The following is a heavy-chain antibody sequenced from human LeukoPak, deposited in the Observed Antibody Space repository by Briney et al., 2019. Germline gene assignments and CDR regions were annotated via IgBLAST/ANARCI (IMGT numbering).Heavy chain of an antibody. V-gene: IGHV3-48*04. Sequence: GGSLRLSCAASGFTFSSYAMSWVRQAPGKGLEWVSYISSSSSSIYYADSVKGRFTISRDNAKNSLYLQMSSLRAEDTAIYYCARVLRYSSSWHQADYWGQGSLVTVSS. J-gene: IGHJ4*02. CDR3: ARVLRYSSSWHQADY. CDR1: GFTFSSYA. D-gene: IGHD6-13*01. CDR2: ISSSSSSI.